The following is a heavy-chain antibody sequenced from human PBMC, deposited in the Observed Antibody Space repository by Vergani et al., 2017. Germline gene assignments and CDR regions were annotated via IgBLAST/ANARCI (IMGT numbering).Heavy chain of an antibody. V-gene: IGHV3-9*03. CDR1: GFTFDDYA. CDR3: AKDMYSSSWYGENAFDI. Sequence: EVQLVESGGGLVQPGRSLRLSCAASGFTFDDYAMHWVRQAPGKGLEWVSGISWNSGSIGYADSVKGRFTISRDNAKNSLYLQMNSLRAEDMALYYCAKDMYSSSWYGENAFDIWCQGTMVTVSS. CDR2: ISWNSGSI. D-gene: IGHD6-13*01. J-gene: IGHJ3*02.